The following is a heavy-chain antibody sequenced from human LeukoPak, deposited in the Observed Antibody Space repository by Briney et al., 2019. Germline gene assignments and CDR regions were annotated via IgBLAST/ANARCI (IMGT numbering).Heavy chain of an antibody. D-gene: IGHD4-17*01. CDR2: IYYSWST. CDR1: GGSISSYY. CDR3: ARAGDYGDYVGYFDY. V-gene: IGHV4-59*01. Sequence: SETLSLTCTVSGGSISSYYWSWIRQPPGKGLEWIGYIYYSWSTNYNPSLKSRVTISVDTSKNQFSLKLSSVTAADTAVYYCARAGDYGDYVGYFDYWGQGTLVTVSS. J-gene: IGHJ4*02.